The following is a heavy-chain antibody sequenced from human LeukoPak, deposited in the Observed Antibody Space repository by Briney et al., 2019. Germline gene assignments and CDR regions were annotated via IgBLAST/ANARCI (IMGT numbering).Heavy chain of an antibody. CDR3: AKDGDCSSTSCYPGYFDY. J-gene: IGHJ4*02. V-gene: IGHV3-30*02. CDR1: GFTFSSYG. CDR2: IRYDGSNK. D-gene: IGHD2-2*01. Sequence: GGSLRLSCAASGFTFSSYGMHWVRQAPGKGLEWVAFIRYDGSNKYYADSVKGRFTIYRDNSKNTLYLQMNSLRAEDTAVYYCAKDGDCSSTSCYPGYFDYWGQGTLVTVSS.